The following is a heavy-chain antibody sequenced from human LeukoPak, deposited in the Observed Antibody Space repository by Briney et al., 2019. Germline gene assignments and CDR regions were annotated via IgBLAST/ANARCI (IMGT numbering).Heavy chain of an antibody. J-gene: IGHJ4*02. D-gene: IGHD2-2*01. V-gene: IGHV3-23*01. CDR2: ISASGGST. CDR3: AKGPTRQGYCSTTSCRDYYFDY. Sequence: GGSLRPSCAASGFTFSNYAMTWVRQAPGKGLEWVSAISASGGSTYYADSVKGRFTISRDNSKDTLYLQMNSLRAEDTALYYCAKGPTRQGYCSTTSCRDYYFDYWGQGTLVTVSS. CDR1: GFTFSNYA.